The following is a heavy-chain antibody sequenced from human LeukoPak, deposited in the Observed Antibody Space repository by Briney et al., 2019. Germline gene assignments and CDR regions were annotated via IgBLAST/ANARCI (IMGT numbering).Heavy chain of an antibody. D-gene: IGHD3-22*01. CDR2: IRYDGSNK. CDR1: GFTFSNYA. V-gene: IGHV3-30*02. J-gene: IGHJ2*01. CDR3: AKPSLYYYDTSGYYRYWYFDL. Sequence: GGSLRLSCAASGFTFSNYAIHWVRQAPDKGLEWVAFIRYDGSNKYYVDSVKGRFTISRDNSKNTLYLQMNSLRAEDTAVYYCAKPSLYYYDTSGYYRYWYFDLWGRGTLVTVSS.